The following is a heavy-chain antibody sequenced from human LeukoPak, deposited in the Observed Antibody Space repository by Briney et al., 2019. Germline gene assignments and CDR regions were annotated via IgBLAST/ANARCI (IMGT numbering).Heavy chain of an antibody. J-gene: IGHJ6*03. D-gene: IGHD4-17*01. CDR2: IYYSGST. Sequence: SETLSLTCTVSGGSISSYYWRWIRQPPGNGLEWIGYIYYSGSTNYNPSLKSRVTISVDTSKNQFSLKLSSVTAADTAVYYCARGTGFYYMDVWGKGTTVTVSS. CDR1: GGSISSYY. CDR3: ARGTGFYYMDV. V-gene: IGHV4-59*01.